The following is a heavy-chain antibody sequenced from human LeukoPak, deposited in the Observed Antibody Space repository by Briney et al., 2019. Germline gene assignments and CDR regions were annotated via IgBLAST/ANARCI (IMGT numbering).Heavy chain of an antibody. J-gene: IGHJ3*02. CDR1: GGSISSSSYY. Sequence: SETLSLTCTVSGGSISSSSYYWGWIRQPPGKGLEWIGSIYYSGSTYNNPSLKSRVTISVDTSKNQFSLKLSSVTAADTAMFYCVREIKVPGFLFGPHIAVDIWGQGTMVTVSS. D-gene: IGHD3/OR15-3a*01. V-gene: IGHV4-39*07. CDR2: IYYSGST. CDR3: VREIKVPGFLFGPHIAVDI.